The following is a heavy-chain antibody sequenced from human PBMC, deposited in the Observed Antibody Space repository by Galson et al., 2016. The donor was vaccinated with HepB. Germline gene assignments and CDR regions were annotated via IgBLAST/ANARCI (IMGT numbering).Heavy chain of an antibody. CDR1: GSLFRGYG. D-gene: IGHD3-10*02. CDR3: AKRHEFCPPVGCSVDY. Sequence: SLRLSCAGSGSLFRGYGMHWVRQAPGKGLEWVAADSLGGRMKFYSDSVRGRFTISRDNSNNMLFLQMDSLRPDDTAVYYCAKRHEFCPPVGCSVDYWGQGTLVSVSS. J-gene: IGHJ4*02. CDR2: DSLGGRMK. V-gene: IGHV3-30*18.